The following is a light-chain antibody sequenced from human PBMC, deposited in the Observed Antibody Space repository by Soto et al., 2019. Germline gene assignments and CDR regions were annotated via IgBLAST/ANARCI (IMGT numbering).Light chain of an antibody. Sequence: QSVLTQSPSVSAAPGQKVTISCSGSSSNIGNNYVSWYQQLPGTAPKLLIYDNNKRPSGIPDRFSGSKSGTSGTLDITGLQTGDEADYYCATWDASAPGEVFGGGTQLTVL. J-gene: IGLJ2*01. CDR1: SSNIGNNY. V-gene: IGLV1-51*01. CDR2: DNN. CDR3: ATWDASAPGEV.